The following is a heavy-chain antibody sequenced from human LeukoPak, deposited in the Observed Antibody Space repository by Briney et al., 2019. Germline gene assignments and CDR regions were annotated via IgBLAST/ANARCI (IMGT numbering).Heavy chain of an antibody. J-gene: IGHJ3*02. D-gene: IGHD4-17*01. CDR2: IYSGGST. Sequence: GGSLRLSCAASGFTFSGSAIHWVRQAPGKGLEWVSVIYSGGSTYYADSVKGRFTISRDNSKNTLYLQMNSLRAEDTAVYYCARIPSDYGRAFDIWGQGTMVTVSS. V-gene: IGHV3-53*01. CDR1: GFTFSGSA. CDR3: ARIPSDYGRAFDI.